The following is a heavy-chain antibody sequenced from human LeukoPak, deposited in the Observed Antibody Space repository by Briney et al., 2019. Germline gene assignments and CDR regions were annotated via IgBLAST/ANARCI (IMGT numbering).Heavy chain of an antibody. D-gene: IGHD3-10*01. CDR2: IKQGGSET. CDR3: ARGPHYGSRSDHLDY. CDR1: GFTFSDYY. Sequence: GGSLRLSCAASGFTFSDYYMSWIRQAPGKGLEWVANIKQGGSETNYVGSVKGRFTVSRDDAKNSVYLQVDSLRAEGTAIYYCARGPHYGSRSDHLDYWGQGTLVTVSS. V-gene: IGHV3-7*03. J-gene: IGHJ4*02.